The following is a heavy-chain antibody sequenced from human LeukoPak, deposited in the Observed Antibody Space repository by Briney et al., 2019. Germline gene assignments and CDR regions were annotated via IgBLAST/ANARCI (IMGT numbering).Heavy chain of an antibody. Sequence: ASVKVSCKASGYTFTTYAMHWVRLAPGQRLEWMGWINPGNGDTKYSQKFQGRVTISRDTSASTAYMELSSLRSEDTAVYYCARELVYGSGSYYPGFWGQGTLVTVSS. CDR3: ARELVYGSGSYYPGF. CDR2: INPGNGDT. J-gene: IGHJ4*02. D-gene: IGHD3-10*01. V-gene: IGHV1-3*01. CDR1: GYTFTTYA.